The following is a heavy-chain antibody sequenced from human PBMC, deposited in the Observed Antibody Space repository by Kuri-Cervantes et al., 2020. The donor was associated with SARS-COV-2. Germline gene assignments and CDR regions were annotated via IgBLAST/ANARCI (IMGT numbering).Heavy chain of an antibody. Sequence: GGSLRLSCAASGFTFSSYSMNWVRQAPGKGLEWVSYISSSSSTIYYADSVKGRFTISRDNAKNSLYLQMNSLRAEDTAVYYCAKPQRITIFGVVIMVDAFDIWDKGQWSPSPQ. CDR2: ISSSSSTI. CDR3: AKPQRITIFGVVIMVDAFDI. CDR1: GFTFSSYS. D-gene: IGHD3-3*01. J-gene: IGHJ3*02. V-gene: IGHV3-48*01.